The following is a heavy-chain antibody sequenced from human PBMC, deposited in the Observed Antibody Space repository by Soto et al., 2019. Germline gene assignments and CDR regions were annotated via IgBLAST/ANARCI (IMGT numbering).Heavy chain of an antibody. D-gene: IGHD3-22*01. CDR1: GFTFSSYS. CDR2: ISSSSSYI. J-gene: IGHJ4*02. V-gene: IGHV3-21*01. Sequence: EVQLVESGGGLVKPGGSLRLSCAASGFTFSSYSMNWVRQAPGKGLEWVSSISSSSSYIYYADSVKGRFTISRDNAKKPPYLQMNSLRTEDPAVYYCARDFVDSSGYSMTFDYWGQGTLVTVSS. CDR3: ARDFVDSSGYSMTFDY.